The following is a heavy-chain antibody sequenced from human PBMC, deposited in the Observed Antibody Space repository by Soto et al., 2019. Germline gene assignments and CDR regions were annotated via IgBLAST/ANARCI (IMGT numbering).Heavy chain of an antibody. CDR1: GGSISSYY. CDR3: ARDSWGAARGNRGWFDP. V-gene: IGHV4-59*01. J-gene: IGHJ5*02. Sequence: PSETLSLTCTVSGGSISSYYWSWIRQPPGKGLEWIGYIYYSGSTNYNPSLKSRVTISVDTSKNQFSLELSSVTAADTAVYYCARDSWGAARGNRGWFDPWGQGTLVTVSS. CDR2: IYYSGST. D-gene: IGHD6-6*01.